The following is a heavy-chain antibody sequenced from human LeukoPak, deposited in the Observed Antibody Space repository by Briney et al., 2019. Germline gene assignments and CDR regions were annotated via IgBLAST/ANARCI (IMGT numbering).Heavy chain of an antibody. Sequence: LRLSCAASGFTFSSYAMSWVRQHPGKGLEWIGYIYYSGSTYYNPSLKSRVTISVDTSKNQFSLKLSSVTAADTAVYYCARGPHYGSGSYYINLPLFDYWGQGTLVTVSS. CDR3: ARGPHYGSGSYYINLPLFDY. J-gene: IGHJ4*02. CDR1: GFTFSSYA. CDR2: IYYSGST. V-gene: IGHV4-31*02. D-gene: IGHD3-10*01.